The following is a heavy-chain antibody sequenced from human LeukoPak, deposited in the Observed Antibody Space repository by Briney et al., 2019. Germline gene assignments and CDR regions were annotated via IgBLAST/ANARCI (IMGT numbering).Heavy chain of an antibody. V-gene: IGHV4-30-4*01. CDR2: IYYSGST. D-gene: IGHD3-3*01. Sequence: SETLPLTCTVSGGSISSGDYYWSWIRQPPGKGLEWIGYIYYSGSTYYNPSLKSRVTISVDTSKNQFSLKLSSVTAADTAVYYCARDPYYDFWSGSAVGMDVWGQGTTVTVSS. CDR3: ARDPYYDFWSGSAVGMDV. CDR1: GGSISSGDYY. J-gene: IGHJ6*02.